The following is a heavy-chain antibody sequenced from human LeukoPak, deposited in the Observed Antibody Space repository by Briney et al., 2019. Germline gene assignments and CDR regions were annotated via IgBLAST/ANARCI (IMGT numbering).Heavy chain of an antibody. J-gene: IGHJ3*02. V-gene: IGHV4-4*07. Sequence: SETLSLTCTVSGGSISSYYWSWIRQPAGKGLEWIGRIYTSGSTNYNPSLKSRVTMSVDTSKNQFSLKLSSVTAADTAVYYCARAGVLLWFGELADAFGIWGQGTMVTVSS. CDR3: ARAGVLLWFGELADAFGI. CDR2: IYTSGST. D-gene: IGHD3-10*01. CDR1: GGSISSYY.